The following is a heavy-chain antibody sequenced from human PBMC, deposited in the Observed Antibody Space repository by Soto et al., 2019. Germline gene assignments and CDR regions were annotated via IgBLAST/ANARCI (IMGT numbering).Heavy chain of an antibody. CDR2: IYWDDSK. D-gene: IGHD4-17*01. V-gene: IGHV2-5*02. Sequence: QITLKESGPTLVKPTQTLTLTCTFSGFSLSTSGVGVGWIRQPPGKALEWLAVIYWDDSKHYSPSLETRLTXXXXXXXXXXXXXXXXXXXXXXXXXXXXXXXYGDYPLDYWGQGTLVTVSS. CDR1: GFSLSTSGVG. CDR3: XXXXYGDYPLDY. J-gene: IGHJ4*02.